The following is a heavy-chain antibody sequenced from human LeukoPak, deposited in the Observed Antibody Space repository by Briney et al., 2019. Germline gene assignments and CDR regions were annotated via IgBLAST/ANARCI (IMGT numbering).Heavy chain of an antibody. V-gene: IGHV3-74*01. CDR3: ATVTSH. CDR2: INTDGSST. D-gene: IGHD4-17*01. Sequence: GGSLRLSCAASGFTINSYWMHWVRQAPGKGLVWVSRINTDGSSTVYADSVRGRFTISRDNAKNTLYLQMNSLRAEDTAVYYCATVTSHWGQGTLVTVSS. CDR1: GFTINSYW. J-gene: IGHJ4*02.